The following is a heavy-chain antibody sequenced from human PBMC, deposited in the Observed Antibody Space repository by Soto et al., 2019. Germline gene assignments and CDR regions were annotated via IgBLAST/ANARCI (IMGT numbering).Heavy chain of an antibody. CDR2: ISYDGSNK. D-gene: IGHD2-2*01. J-gene: IGHJ6*02. CDR3: AKCEGWIVPAAPSYGMDV. V-gene: IGHV3-30*18. Sequence: GGSLRLSCAASGFTFSSYGMHWVRQAPGKGLEWVAVISYDGSNKYYADSVKGRFTISRDNSKNTLYLQMNSLRAEDTAVYYCAKCEGWIVPAAPSYGMDVWGQGTTVTVSS. CDR1: GFTFSSYG.